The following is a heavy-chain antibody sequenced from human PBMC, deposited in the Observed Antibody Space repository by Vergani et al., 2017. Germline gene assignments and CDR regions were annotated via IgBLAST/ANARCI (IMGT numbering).Heavy chain of an antibody. Sequence: EVQLLESGGGLVQPGGSLRLSCAASGFTFSSYWMHWVRQAPGKGLVWVSRINSDGSSTSYADSVKGRFTISRDNAKNTLYLQMNSLRAEDTAVYYCARAQPPYSSSWYPTYYYYYGMDVWGQGTTVTVSS. CDR3: ARAQPPYSSSWYPTYYYYYGMDV. D-gene: IGHD6-13*01. J-gene: IGHJ6*02. CDR1: GFTFSSYW. CDR2: INSDGSST. V-gene: IGHV3-74*02.